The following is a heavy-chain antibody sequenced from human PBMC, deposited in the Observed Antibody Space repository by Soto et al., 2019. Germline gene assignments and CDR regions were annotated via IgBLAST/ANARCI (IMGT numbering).Heavy chain of an antibody. CDR3: ARDGNLYYDILTGYFGWFDP. J-gene: IGHJ5*02. V-gene: IGHV3-30-3*01. CDR2: ISYDGSNK. CDR1: GFTFSSYA. D-gene: IGHD3-9*01. Sequence: GGSLRLSCAASGFTFSSYAMHWVRQAPGKGLEWVAVISYDGSNKYYADSVKGRFTISRDNSKNTLYLQMNSLRAEDTAVYYCARDGNLYYDILTGYFGWFDPWGQGTLVTVSS.